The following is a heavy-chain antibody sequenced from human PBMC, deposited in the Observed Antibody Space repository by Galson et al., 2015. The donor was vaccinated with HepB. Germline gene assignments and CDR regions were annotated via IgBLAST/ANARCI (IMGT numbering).Heavy chain of an antibody. V-gene: IGHV3-30-3*01. CDR2: ISYDGRNK. D-gene: IGHD6-13*01. CDR1: GFTFSRYA. CDR3: ARDVAATGNWYFNL. J-gene: IGHJ2*01. Sequence: SLRLSCAASGFTFSRYAIHWVRQAPGKGLEWVAVISYDGRNKYYADSVKGRFTISRDNSKSTLYLQMNSLRAEGTAMYYCARDVAATGNWYFNLWGRGTLITVSS.